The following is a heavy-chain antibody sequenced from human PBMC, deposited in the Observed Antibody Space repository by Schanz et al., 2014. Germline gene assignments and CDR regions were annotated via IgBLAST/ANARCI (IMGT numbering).Heavy chain of an antibody. CDR2: MYINSGST. Sequence: EVQLLESGGGLIQPGGSLRLSCAASGFTFRSYAMSWVRQAPGKGLEWISSMYINSGSTQYADSVKGRFIISRDSSKNTLFLQMNSLRAEDPAVYFCARDGGRDGYNLAFDVWGQGTLVTVSS. J-gene: IGHJ3*01. D-gene: IGHD5-12*01. V-gene: IGHV3-23*01. CDR1: GFTFRSYA. CDR3: ARDGGRDGYNLAFDV.